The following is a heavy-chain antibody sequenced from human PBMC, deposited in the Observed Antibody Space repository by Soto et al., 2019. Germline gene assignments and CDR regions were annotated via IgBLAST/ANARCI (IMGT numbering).Heavy chain of an antibody. J-gene: IGHJ4*02. D-gene: IGHD5-12*01. CDR3: AAIIVATKGFDY. Sequence: ASVKVSCKASGYTFTSYAMHWVRQAPGQRLEWMGWINAGTGHTKYSKKFQGRVTITRDTSARTAYMELSGLRSEDTAVYYCAAIIVATKGFDYWGQGTLVTVSS. CDR1: GYTFTSYA. V-gene: IGHV1-3*01. CDR2: INAGTGHT.